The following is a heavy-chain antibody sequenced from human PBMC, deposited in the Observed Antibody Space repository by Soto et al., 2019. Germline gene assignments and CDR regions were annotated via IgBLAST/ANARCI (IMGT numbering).Heavy chain of an antibody. CDR2: IYSGGST. Sequence: EVQLVESGGGLVQPGGSLRLSCAASGFTVSSNYMSWVRQAPGKGLEWVSVIYSGGSTYYADYVKGRFTISRDNSKNTMYIKMNSLRAEETAVYYCARDGDNYYDSSGYYHDAFDIWGQGTMVTVSS. V-gene: IGHV3-66*01. CDR3: ARDGDNYYDSSGYYHDAFDI. D-gene: IGHD3-22*01. J-gene: IGHJ3*02. CDR1: GFTVSSNY.